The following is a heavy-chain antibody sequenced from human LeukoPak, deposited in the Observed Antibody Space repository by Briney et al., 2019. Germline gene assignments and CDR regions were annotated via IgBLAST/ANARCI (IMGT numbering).Heavy chain of an antibody. CDR3: AKEMGSGGNFNDAFDI. D-gene: IGHD2-15*01. J-gene: IGHJ3*02. CDR1: GLTFSTYA. Sequence: GGSLRLSCAASGLTFSTYALTWVRQGPGKGLEWVSGISGSGVSTYYADSVRGRFTISRDNSKNTVYLQMNSLRADDTAVYYCAKEMGSGGNFNDAFDIWGQGTVVTVS. V-gene: IGHV3-23*01. CDR2: ISGSGVST.